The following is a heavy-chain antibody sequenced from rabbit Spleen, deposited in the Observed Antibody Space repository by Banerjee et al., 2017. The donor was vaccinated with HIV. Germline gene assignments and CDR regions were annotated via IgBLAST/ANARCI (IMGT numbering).Heavy chain of an antibody. J-gene: IGHJ6*01. CDR2: IDTSNGDT. D-gene: IGHD8-1*01. CDR3: ARDTGSSFSSYGMDL. CDR1: GIDFSSYYY. V-gene: IGHV1S45*01. Sequence: QEQLVESGGGLVQPGASLTLTCTASGIDFSSYYYMCWVRQAPGKGLEWIACIDTSNGDTDYANWPKGRFTISKASSTTVTLQMTSLTAADTATYFCARDTGSSFSSYGMDLWGQGTLVTVS.